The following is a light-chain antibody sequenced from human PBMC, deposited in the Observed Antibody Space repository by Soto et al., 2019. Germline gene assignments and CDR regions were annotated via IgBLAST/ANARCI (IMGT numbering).Light chain of an antibody. Sequence: SRSPGQPYTIKRTGTSSDVGGDYYVSWYQQHPGTAPKLMIYDVSNRPSGVSNRFSGSKSGNTASLTISGLQAEDEADYSCSSYASSSTNYVFATGTKVTVL. CDR1: SSDVGGDYY. V-gene: IGLV2-14*04. CDR2: DVS. J-gene: IGLJ1*01. CDR3: SSYASSSTNYV.